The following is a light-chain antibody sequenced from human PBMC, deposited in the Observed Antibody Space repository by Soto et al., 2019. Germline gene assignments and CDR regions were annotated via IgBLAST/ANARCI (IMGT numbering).Light chain of an antibody. CDR2: QDS. CDR1: KLGDKY. Sequence: SYELTQPPSVSMSPGQTASITCSGDKLGDKYACWYQQKPGQSPVLVIYQDSKRPSGIPERFSGSNSGNTATLTISGTQAMDEADYYCQAWDSSTAVFGGATNLTVL. V-gene: IGLV3-1*01. J-gene: IGLJ2*01. CDR3: QAWDSSTAV.